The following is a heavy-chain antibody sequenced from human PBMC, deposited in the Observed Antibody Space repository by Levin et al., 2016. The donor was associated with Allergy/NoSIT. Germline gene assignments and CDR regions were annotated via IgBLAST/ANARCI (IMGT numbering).Heavy chain of an antibody. CDR3: TTVSYRLYGMDV. CDR1: GFTFSNAW. CDR2: IKSKTDGGTT. Sequence: GESLKISCAASGFTFSNAWMSWVRQAPGKGLEWVGRIKSKTDGGTTDYAAPVKGRFTISRDDSKNTLYLQMNSLKTEDTAVYYCTTVSYRLYGMDVWGQGTTVTVSS. J-gene: IGHJ6*02. V-gene: IGHV3-15*01. D-gene: IGHD3-16*02.